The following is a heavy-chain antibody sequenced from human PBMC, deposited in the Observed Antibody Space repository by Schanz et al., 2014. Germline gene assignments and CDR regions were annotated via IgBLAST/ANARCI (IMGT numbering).Heavy chain of an antibody. D-gene: IGHD6-13*01. Sequence: QVQLVESGGGVVQPGRSLRLSCAASGITLSGYGLHWVRQAPGKGVEWVGCISFDGSNTDYAQSVKGRFTISRDDSKNTVNLQMNSLRADDTAVYYCAKAKQELAEHGDVFDIWGQGTMVTVSS. CDR2: ISFDGSNT. J-gene: IGHJ4*03. CDR1: GITLSGYG. V-gene: IGHV3-30*18. CDR3: AKAKQELAEHGDVFDI.